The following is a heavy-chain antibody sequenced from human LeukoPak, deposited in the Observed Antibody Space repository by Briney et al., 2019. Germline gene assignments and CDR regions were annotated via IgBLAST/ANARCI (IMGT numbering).Heavy chain of an antibody. Sequence: SVKVSCKASGGTFSIYAISWVRQAPGQGLEWMGGIIPIFGTANYAQKFQGRVTITADESTSTAYMELSSLRSEDTAVYYCARGPNYYDSSGYYYPFDYWGQGTLVTVSS. CDR1: GGTFSIYA. J-gene: IGHJ4*02. CDR3: ARGPNYYDSSGYYYPFDY. D-gene: IGHD3-22*01. CDR2: IIPIFGTA. V-gene: IGHV1-69*13.